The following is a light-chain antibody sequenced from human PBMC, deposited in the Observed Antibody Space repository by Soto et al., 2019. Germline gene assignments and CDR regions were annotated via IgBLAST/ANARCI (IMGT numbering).Light chain of an antibody. CDR1: SSDVGGYNY. Sequence: QSALTQPRSVSGSPGQSVTISCTGTSSDVGGYNYVSWYQQHPGKAPKLMLYDVSKRPSGVPDRFSGSKSGNTASLTISGLQAEDEADYYCCSYAGSYPHVVFGGGTKLTVL. CDR2: DVS. J-gene: IGLJ2*01. V-gene: IGLV2-11*01. CDR3: CSYAGSYPHVV.